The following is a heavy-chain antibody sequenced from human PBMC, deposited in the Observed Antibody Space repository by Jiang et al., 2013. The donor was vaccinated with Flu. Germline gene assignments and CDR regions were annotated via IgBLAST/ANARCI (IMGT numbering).Heavy chain of an antibody. D-gene: IGHD5-24*01. V-gene: IGHV5-51*01. CDR3: ARIGEMAPWGGWFDP. Sequence: GDSDTRYSPSFQGQVTISADKSISTAYLQWSSLKASDTAMYYCARIGEMAPWGGWFDPWGQGTLVTVSS. J-gene: IGHJ5*02. CDR2: GDSDT.